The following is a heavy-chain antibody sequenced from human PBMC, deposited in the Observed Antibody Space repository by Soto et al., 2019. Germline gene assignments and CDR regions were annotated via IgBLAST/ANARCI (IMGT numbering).Heavy chain of an antibody. D-gene: IGHD6-13*01. V-gene: IGHV3-30*18. Sequence: GGSLRLSCAASGFTFSSYGMHWVRQAPGKGLEWVAVISYDGSNKYYADSVKGRFTISRDNSKNTLYLQMNSLRAEDTAVYYCAKDMGAAAGNGNYYYYGMDVWGQGTTVTVSS. CDR3: AKDMGAAAGNGNYYYYGMDV. CDR2: ISYDGSNK. J-gene: IGHJ6*02. CDR1: GFTFSSYG.